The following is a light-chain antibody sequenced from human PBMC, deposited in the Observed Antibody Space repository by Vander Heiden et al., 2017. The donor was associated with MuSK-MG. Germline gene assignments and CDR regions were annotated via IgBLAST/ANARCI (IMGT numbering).Light chain of an antibody. J-gene: IGKJ2*01. CDR2: WAS. Sequence: DIVMTQSPDSLAVSLGERATINCKSSQSVLYSSNNKNYLAWYQQKPGQPPKLLIYWASTRESGVPDRFSGSGSGTDFTLTISSLQAEDVAVYYCQQYYDSPLSTFGPGTKLEIK. CDR1: QSVLYSSNNKNY. CDR3: QQYYDSPLST. V-gene: IGKV4-1*01.